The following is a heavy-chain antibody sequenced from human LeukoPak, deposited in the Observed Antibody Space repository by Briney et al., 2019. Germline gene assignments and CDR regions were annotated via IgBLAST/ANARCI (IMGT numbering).Heavy chain of an antibody. V-gene: IGHV1-69*13. CDR2: IIPIFGTA. Sequence: SVKVSCKASGGTFSSYAISWVRQAPGQGLEWMGGIIPIFGTANYAQKFQGRVTITADESTSTAYMELSSLRSEDTAVYYCARSISMIVVEAFDIWGQGTMVTISS. CDR3: ARSISMIVVEAFDI. D-gene: IGHD3-22*01. J-gene: IGHJ3*02. CDR1: GGTFSSYA.